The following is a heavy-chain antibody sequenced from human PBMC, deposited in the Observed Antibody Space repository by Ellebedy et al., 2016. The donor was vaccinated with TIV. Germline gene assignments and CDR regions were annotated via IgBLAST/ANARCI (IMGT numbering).Heavy chain of an antibody. CDR2: ISSRGVSS. CDR3: AKLDSRGYYYGRLDY. V-gene: IGHV3-23*01. Sequence: GESLKISCAASGFTFRTFAMTWVRQAPGKGLEWVSSISSRGVSSDYADSVRGRVTISTDNSTSTLYLQMDSLRADDLAEYYCAKLDSRGYYYGRLDYWGQGTLVTVSS. D-gene: IGHD3-22*01. J-gene: IGHJ4*02. CDR1: GFTFRTFA.